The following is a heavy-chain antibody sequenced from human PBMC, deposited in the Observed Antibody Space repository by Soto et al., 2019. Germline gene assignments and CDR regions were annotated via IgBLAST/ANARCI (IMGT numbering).Heavy chain of an antibody. CDR1: GGTLSSYA. CDR2: IIPIFGTA. D-gene: IGHD2-15*01. Sequence: QVQLVQSGAEVKKPGSSVKVSCKASGGTLSSYAISWVRQAPGQGLEWMGGIIPIFGTANYAQKFQGRVTITADESTSTAYMELSSLRSEDTAVYYCARDRGYCSGGSCLGWFAPWGQGTLVTVSS. V-gene: IGHV1-69*01. CDR3: ARDRGYCSGGSCLGWFAP. J-gene: IGHJ5*02.